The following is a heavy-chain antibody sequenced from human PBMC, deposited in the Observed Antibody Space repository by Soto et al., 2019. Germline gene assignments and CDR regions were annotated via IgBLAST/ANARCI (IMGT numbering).Heavy chain of an antibody. CDR1: GGSFSGYY. J-gene: IGHJ6*03. CDR2: INHSGST. Sequence: SETLSLTCAVYGGSFSGYYWSWIRQPPGKGLEWIGEINHSGSTNYNPSLKSRVTISVDTSKNQFSLKLSSVTAADTAVYYCARSNLVRYYYYYYMDVWGKGTTVTVSS. V-gene: IGHV4-34*01. D-gene: IGHD6-6*01. CDR3: ARSNLVRYYYYYYMDV.